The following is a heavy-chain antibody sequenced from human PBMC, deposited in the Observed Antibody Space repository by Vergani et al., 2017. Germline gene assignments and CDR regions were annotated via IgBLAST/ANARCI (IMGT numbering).Heavy chain of an antibody. Sequence: QVQLQQWGAGLLKPSETLSLTCAVYGGSFSGYYWSWIRQPPGKGLEWIGEINHSGSTNYNPSLKSRVTISVDTSKNQFSLKLSSVTAADTAVYYCARGSTIFGVAFNWFDPWGQGTLVTVSS. CDR1: GGSFSGYY. V-gene: IGHV4-34*01. J-gene: IGHJ5*02. D-gene: IGHD3-3*01. CDR3: ARGSTIFGVAFNWFDP. CDR2: INHSGST.